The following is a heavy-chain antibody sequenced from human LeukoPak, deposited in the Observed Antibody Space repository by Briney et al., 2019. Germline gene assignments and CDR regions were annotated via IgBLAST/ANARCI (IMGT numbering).Heavy chain of an antibody. CDR3: ARPREMATISAFDI. D-gene: IGHD5-24*01. CDR2: IIPIFGTA. V-gene: IGHV1-69*13. CDR1: GGTFSSYA. Sequence: SVKVSCKASGGTFSSYAISWVRQAPGQGLEWMGGIIPIFGTANYAQKFQGRVTITADESTSIAYMELSSLRSEDTAVYYCARPREMATISAFDIWGQGTMVTVSS. J-gene: IGHJ3*02.